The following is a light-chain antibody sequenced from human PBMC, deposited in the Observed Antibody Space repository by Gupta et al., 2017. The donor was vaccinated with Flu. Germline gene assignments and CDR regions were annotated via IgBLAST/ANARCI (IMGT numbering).Light chain of an antibody. CDR1: SSEIGFDNY. Sequence: TSSEIGFDNYICWYQQNPGKAPKLLIFEVNNRPSGISSRFSGSKSDNTASLTISGLQTEDEADYYCSSFTETNARVFGGGTKVTVL. J-gene: IGLJ3*02. V-gene: IGLV2-14*01. CDR2: EVN. CDR3: SSFTETNARV.